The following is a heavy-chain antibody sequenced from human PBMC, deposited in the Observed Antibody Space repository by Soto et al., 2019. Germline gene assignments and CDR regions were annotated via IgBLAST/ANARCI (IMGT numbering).Heavy chain of an antibody. Sequence: EVQLVESGGGLVQPGGSLRLSCVASGFSFSSNWMHWVRQAPGKGLVWVSRINPEETTTTYADPVEGRFTISRDNAKSTLYLQMNSLRAEDTAIYYCTFLWFGEFHVETFDIWGQGTMVTVSS. V-gene: IGHV3-74*01. CDR2: INPEETTT. D-gene: IGHD3-10*01. CDR1: GFSFSSNW. CDR3: TFLWFGEFHVETFDI. J-gene: IGHJ3*02.